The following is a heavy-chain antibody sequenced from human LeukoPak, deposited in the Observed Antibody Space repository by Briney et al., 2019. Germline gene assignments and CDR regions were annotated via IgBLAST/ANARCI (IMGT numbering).Heavy chain of an antibody. D-gene: IGHD6-19*01. CDR3: ARKFTVAGINWYFDL. CDR2: IKQDGSEK. J-gene: IGHJ2*01. V-gene: IGHV3-7*01. CDR1: GFTFSSYW. Sequence: GGSLRLSCAASGFTFSSYWMSWVRQAPGEGLEWVANIKQDGSEKNYVDSVKGRFTISRDNAKNSLYLQMHSLRTEDTAVYFCARKFTVAGINWYFDLWGRGTLVTVSS.